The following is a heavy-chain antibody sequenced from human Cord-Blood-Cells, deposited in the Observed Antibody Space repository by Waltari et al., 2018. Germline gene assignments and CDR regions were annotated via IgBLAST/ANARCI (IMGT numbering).Heavy chain of an antibody. V-gene: IGHV1-18*01. Sequence: QVQLVQSGAEVKKPGASVKVSCKASGYTFTSSGISWVRQAPGQGLEWMGWISAYNGNTNYAQKPQGRVTMTTDTSTSTAYMELRSLRSDDTAVYYCARDILTGYYPSPTYYYGMDVWGQGTTVTVSS. J-gene: IGHJ6*02. CDR3: ARDILTGYYPSPTYYYGMDV. D-gene: IGHD3-9*01. CDR2: ISAYNGNT. CDR1: GYTFTSSG.